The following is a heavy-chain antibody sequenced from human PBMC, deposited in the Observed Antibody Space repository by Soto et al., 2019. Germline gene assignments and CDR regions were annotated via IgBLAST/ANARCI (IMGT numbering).Heavy chain of an antibody. J-gene: IGHJ4*02. CDR1: GYTFTSYA. CDR2: MNPNSGNT. V-gene: IGHV1-8*02. Sequence: ASVKVSCKASGYTFTSYAMHWVRQATGQGLEWMGWMNPNSGNTGYAQKFQGRVTMTRNTSIYTAYMELGSLRSEDTAVYYCARATRGAAGLYYFDYWGQGTLVTVSS. CDR3: ARATRGAAGLYYFDY. D-gene: IGHD6-13*01.